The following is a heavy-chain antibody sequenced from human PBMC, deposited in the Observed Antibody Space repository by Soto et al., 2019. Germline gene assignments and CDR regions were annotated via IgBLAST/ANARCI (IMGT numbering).Heavy chain of an antibody. CDR1: GFTFSSQN. V-gene: IGHV3-30-3*01. Sequence: QVQLVESGGGVVQPGTSLRLSCAASGFTFSSQNMHWVRQAPGKGPEWVGVISYDRSKKYFADSVKGRFTISRDNSQNMLYLQVSSLRAEDTAIYYCARLWYEGNPDDYWGQGTLVTVSS. CDR2: ISYDRSKK. D-gene: IGHD6-13*01. J-gene: IGHJ4*02. CDR3: ARLWYEGNPDDY.